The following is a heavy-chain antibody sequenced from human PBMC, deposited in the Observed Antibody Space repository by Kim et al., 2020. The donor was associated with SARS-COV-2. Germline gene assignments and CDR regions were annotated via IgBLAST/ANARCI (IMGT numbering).Heavy chain of an antibody. V-gene: IGHV3-33*08. D-gene: IGHD6-19*01. CDR2: IWYDGSNK. CDR3: ASLRKDSSGWYYFDY. Sequence: GGSLRLSCAASGFTFRNYGTQWVRQPPGKGLEWVAVIWYDGSNKYYADSVKGRFTISRDNSKNTLYLQMNSLRAEDTAVYYCASLRKDSSGWYYFDYWGQGTLVTVSS. CDR1: GFTFRNYG. J-gene: IGHJ4*02.